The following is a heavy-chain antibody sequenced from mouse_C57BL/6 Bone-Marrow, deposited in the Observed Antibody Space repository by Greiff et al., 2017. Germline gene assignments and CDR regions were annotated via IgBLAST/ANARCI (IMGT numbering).Heavy chain of an antibody. Sequence: EVQLVESGGGLVQPGGSLTLSCAASGFTFSDYGLHWVRQAPEKGLEWVAYISSGSSTIYYADTVKGRFTISRDNAKNTLFLQMTSLRSEDTAMYYCARRGVSRETAWFAYWGQGTLVTVAA. CDR2: ISSGSSTI. J-gene: IGHJ3*01. CDR1: GFTFSDYG. V-gene: IGHV5-17*01. CDR3: ARRGVSRETAWFAY. D-gene: IGHD1-1*01.